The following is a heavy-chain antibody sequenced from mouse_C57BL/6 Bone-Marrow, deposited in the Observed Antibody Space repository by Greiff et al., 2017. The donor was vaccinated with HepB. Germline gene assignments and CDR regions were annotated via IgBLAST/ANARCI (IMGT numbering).Heavy chain of an antibody. CDR3: ARSNWAWFAY. CDR1: GYSFTGYY. V-gene: IGHV1-42*01. D-gene: IGHD4-1*01. CDR2: INPSTGGT. Sequence: EVKLVESGPELVKPGASVKISCKASGYSFTGYYMNWVKQSPEKSLEWIGEINPSTGGTTYNQKFKAKATLTVDKSSSTAYMQLKSLTSEDSAVYYCARSNWAWFAYWGQGTLVTVSA. J-gene: IGHJ3*01.